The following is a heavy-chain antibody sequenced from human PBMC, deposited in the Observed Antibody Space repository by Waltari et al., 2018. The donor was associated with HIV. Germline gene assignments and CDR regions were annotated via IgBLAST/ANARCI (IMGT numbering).Heavy chain of an antibody. D-gene: IGHD6-19*01. V-gene: IGHV3-23*01. Sequence: EVQLLESGGGLVQPGGSLRLSCAASGFTFSSYIMTWVRQAPGKGIEGVSGISASGGRTYYADPVKGRFTISRDNSKNTLYLQMNSLRAGDTAVYYCAKVTVGIAVAGTKDYWGQGTVVIVSS. J-gene: IGHJ4*02. CDR1: GFTFSSYI. CDR3: AKVTVGIAVAGTKDY. CDR2: ISASGGRT.